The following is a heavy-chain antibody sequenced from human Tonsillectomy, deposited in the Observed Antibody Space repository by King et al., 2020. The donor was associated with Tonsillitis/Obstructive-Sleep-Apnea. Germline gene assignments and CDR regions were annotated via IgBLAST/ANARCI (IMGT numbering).Heavy chain of an antibody. J-gene: IGHJ6*03. D-gene: IGHD2-2*01. CDR2: INHSGST. CDR3: ARGPIVVVPAGYYMDV. V-gene: IGHV4-34*01. Sequence: QVQLQQWGAGLLKPSETLSLTCAVYGGSFSGYYWSWIRQPPGKGLEWIGEINHSGSTNYNPSLKSRVTISVDTSKNQFSLKLSSVTAADTAVYYCARGPIVVVPAGYYMDVWGKGTTVTVSS. CDR1: GGSFSGYY.